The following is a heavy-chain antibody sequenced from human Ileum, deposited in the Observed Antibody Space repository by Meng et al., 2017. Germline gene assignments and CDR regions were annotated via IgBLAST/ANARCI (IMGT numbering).Heavy chain of an antibody. Sequence: VEVGGGLVPPGRSLRLSCAAAGFTLSSYWMHWVRQAPGKGLVWVSRIDTDGIGTTYADSVKGRFTISRDNAKNTLYLQMNSMRDEDTAVYYCVRLGGSSPVDYWGQGILVTVSS. J-gene: IGHJ4*02. CDR3: VRLGGSSPVDY. V-gene: IGHV3-74*01. D-gene: IGHD6-6*01. CDR2: IDTDGIGT. CDR1: GFTLSSYW.